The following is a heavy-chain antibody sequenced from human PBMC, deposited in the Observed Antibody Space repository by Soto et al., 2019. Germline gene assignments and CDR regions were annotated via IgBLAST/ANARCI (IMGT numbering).Heavy chain of an antibody. V-gene: IGHV4-31*03. CDR2: IYYSGST. CDR1: GGSISSGGYY. CDR3: ARDRGYSYGYFLLDG. Sequence: SETLSLTCTVSGGSISSGGYYWSWIRQHPGKGLEWIGYIYYSGSTYYNPSLKSRVTISVDTSKNQFSLKLSSVTAADTAVYYCARDRGYSYGYFLLDGWGQGTTVTVAS. J-gene: IGHJ6*02. D-gene: IGHD5-18*01.